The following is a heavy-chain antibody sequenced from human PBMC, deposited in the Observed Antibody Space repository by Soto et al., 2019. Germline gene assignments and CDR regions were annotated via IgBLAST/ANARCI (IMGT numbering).Heavy chain of an antibody. Sequence: VGSLRLSCAASGFTSDDYTMHWVRQAPGKGLEWVSLISWDGGSTYYADSVKGRFTISRDNSKNSLYLQMNSLRTEDTALYYCAKDEGGSDNWFDPWGQGTLVTVSS. CDR2: ISWDGGST. CDR3: AKDEGGSDNWFDP. V-gene: IGHV3-43*01. CDR1: GFTSDDYT. J-gene: IGHJ5*02. D-gene: IGHD3-16*01.